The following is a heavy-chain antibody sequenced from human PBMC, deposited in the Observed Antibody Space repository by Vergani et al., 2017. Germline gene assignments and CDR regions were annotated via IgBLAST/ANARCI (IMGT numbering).Heavy chain of an antibody. CDR3: ASEGYGGNSVGAAD. V-gene: IGHV1-69*01. Sequence: QVQLVQSGAEVKKPGSSVKVSCKASGGTFSSYAIRWVRQAPGQGLEWMGGIIPIFGTANYAQKFQGRVTITAAESTSTAYMELSSLRSEDTAVYYCASEGYGGNSVGAADWGQGTLVTVSS. CDR1: GGTFSSYA. CDR2: IIPIFGTA. J-gene: IGHJ4*02. D-gene: IGHD4-23*01.